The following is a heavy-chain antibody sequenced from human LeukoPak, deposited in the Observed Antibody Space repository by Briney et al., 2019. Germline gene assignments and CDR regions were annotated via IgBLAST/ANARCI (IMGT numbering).Heavy chain of an antibody. J-gene: IGHJ5*02. V-gene: IGHV1-46*03. Sequence: ASVKVSCMASGYTFTSYYMHWVRQAPGQGLEWMGIINPSGGSTSYAQKFQGRVTMTRDTSTSTVYMELSSLGSEDTAVYYCARDMYLPPMVRENWFDPWGQGTLVTVSS. CDR2: INPSGGST. CDR1: GYTFTSYY. D-gene: IGHD3-10*01. CDR3: ARDMYLPPMVRENWFDP.